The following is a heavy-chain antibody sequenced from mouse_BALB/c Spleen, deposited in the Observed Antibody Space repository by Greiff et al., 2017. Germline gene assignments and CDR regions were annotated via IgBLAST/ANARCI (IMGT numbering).Heavy chain of an antibody. CDR1: GFTFSNYW. CDR3: TRRGATWYFDV. V-gene: IGHV6-6*02. J-gene: IGHJ1*01. CDR2: IRLKSNNYAT. D-gene: IGHD3-1*01. Sequence: EVKLQESGGGLVQPGGSMKLSCVASGFTFSNYWMNWVRQSPEKGLEWVAEIRLKSNNYATHYAESVKGRFTISRDDSKSSVYLQMNNLRAEDTGIYYCTRRGATWYFDVWGAGTTVTVSS.